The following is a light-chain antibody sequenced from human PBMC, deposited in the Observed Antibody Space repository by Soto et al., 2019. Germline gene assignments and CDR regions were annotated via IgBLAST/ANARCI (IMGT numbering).Light chain of an antibody. CDR1: SSDVGGYDY. Sequence: QSALTQPASVSGSPGQSIAISCTGTSSDVGGYDYVSWYQQHPGKAPKLMIYDVSNRPSGVSNRFSGSKSDNTASLTISGLQAEDVADYYCSSYTSSSTYVFGTGTKLTVL. CDR3: SSYTSSSTYV. V-gene: IGLV2-14*01. CDR2: DVS. J-gene: IGLJ1*01.